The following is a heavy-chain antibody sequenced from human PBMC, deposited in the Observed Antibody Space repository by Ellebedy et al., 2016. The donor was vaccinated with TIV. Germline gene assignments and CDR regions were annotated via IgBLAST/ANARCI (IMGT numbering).Heavy chain of an antibody. D-gene: IGHD6-19*01. CDR1: GFNFDDHG. J-gene: IGHJ4*02. CDR3: ARDPNYSGWYQFDF. V-gene: IGHV3-20*04. Sequence: PGGSLRLSCAASGFNFDDHGMSWVRQVPGTGLQWVSGITWNGENTGYADSVKGRFTISRVNAEKFVYLQMNSLRVEDTALYYCARDPNYSGWYQFDFWGQGALVIVSS. CDR2: ITWNGENT.